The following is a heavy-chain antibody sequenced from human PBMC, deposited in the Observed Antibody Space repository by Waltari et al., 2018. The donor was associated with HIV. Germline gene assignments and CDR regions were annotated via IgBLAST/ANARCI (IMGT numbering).Heavy chain of an antibody. J-gene: IGHJ2*01. V-gene: IGHV3-48*03. CDR1: GFPFSSCE. CDR3: AKVREKQLWLRNWDFDL. D-gene: IGHD5-18*01. CDR2: ISSSGSSI. Sequence: EVKLVESGGGLVRPGGSVRFACAASGFPFSSCEMNWVRQAPGKGLEWISYISSSGSSIYYADSVKGRFTISRDNGKKSLYLQMNILRAEDTAVYYCAKVREKQLWLRNWDFDLWGRGTLVTVSS.